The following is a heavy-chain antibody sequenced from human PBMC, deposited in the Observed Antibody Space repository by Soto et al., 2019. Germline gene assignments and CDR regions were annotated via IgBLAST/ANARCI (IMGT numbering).Heavy chain of an antibody. Sequence: EVQLLESGGGLVQPGGSLRLSCAASGFTFSSYAMRWVRQAPGRGLGWDSAISGSGGSTYYADSVKGRFTISRDNSKNTRYLQMNSLRAEDRAVYYCARRGSGSYYDYWGQGKLVTVSS. CDR1: GFTFSSYA. V-gene: IGHV3-23*01. CDR3: ARRGSGSYYDY. D-gene: IGHD1-26*01. CDR2: ISGSGGST. J-gene: IGHJ4*02.